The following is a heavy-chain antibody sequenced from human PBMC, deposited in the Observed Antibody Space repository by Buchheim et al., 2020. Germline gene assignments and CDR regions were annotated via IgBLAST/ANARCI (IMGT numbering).Heavy chain of an antibody. CDR2: INPSGGST. D-gene: IGHD3-22*01. CDR1: GYTFTSYY. Sequence: QVQLVQSGAEVKKPGASVKVSCEASGYTFTSYYMHWVRQAPGQGLEWMGIINPSGGSTSYAQKFQGRVTMTRDTSTSTVYMELSSLRSEDTAVYYCARGEASYYYDSSGYYYLPSTHFDPWGQGTL. J-gene: IGHJ5*02. CDR3: ARGEASYYYDSSGYYYLPSTHFDP. V-gene: IGHV1-46*01.